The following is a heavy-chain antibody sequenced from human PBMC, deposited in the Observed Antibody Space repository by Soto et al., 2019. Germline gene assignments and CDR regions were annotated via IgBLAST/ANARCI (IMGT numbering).Heavy chain of an antibody. J-gene: IGHJ6*04. CDR2: VSFGDNQ. CDR1: GFIFTSHT. Sequence: QVHLVESGGGVVQPGGSMRLSCAVSGFIFTSHTMHWVRQTPGKVLEWVALVSFGDNQYYAHSVRGRFTISRDFSNNTLYPQVDSLRTDDTAVYICTKGTVTGTYYYYAMDVWGYGTAVTVPS. V-gene: IGHV3-30-3*01. D-gene: IGHD4-4*01. CDR3: TKGTVTGTYYYYAMDV.